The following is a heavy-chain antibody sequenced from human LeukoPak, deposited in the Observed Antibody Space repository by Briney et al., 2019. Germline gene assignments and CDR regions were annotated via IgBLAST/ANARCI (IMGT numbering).Heavy chain of an antibody. CDR2: ISGSGAST. J-gene: IGHJ4*02. CDR3: AKDVGKWESLHFFDY. CDR1: GFTFSTNA. Sequence: GGSLRLSCLTSGFTFSTNAMSWVRQAPGKGLEWISGISGSGASTYYADSVTGRFTISRDNSRNTLYLQMNSLGGDDTAVYYCAKDVGKWESLHFFDYWGQGTLVTVSS. V-gene: IGHV3-23*01. D-gene: IGHD1-26*01.